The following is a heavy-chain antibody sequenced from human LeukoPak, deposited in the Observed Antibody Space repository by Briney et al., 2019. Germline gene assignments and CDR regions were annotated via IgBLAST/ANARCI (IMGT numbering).Heavy chain of an antibody. Sequence: PGGSLRLSCAASGFTFSSYSMNWVRQAPGKGLEWVSSISSSSSYIYYADSVKGRFTISRDNAKNSLYLQMNSLRAEDTAVYYCARDGAAYCGGDCYSGDAFDIWGQGTMVTVSS. V-gene: IGHV3-21*01. J-gene: IGHJ3*02. D-gene: IGHD2-21*02. CDR3: ARDGAAYCGGDCYSGDAFDI. CDR1: GFTFSSYS. CDR2: ISSSSSYI.